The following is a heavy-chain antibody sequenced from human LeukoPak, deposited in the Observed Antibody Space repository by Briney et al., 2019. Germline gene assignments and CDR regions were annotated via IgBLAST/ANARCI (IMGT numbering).Heavy chain of an antibody. D-gene: IGHD3-10*01. CDR3: ARVRSSSAFPYVYFFDN. V-gene: IGHV3-21*06. CDR2: IIDDSRYI. CDR1: VYTYFTYI. Sequence: GGTLRLSCTSSVYTYFTYITNWAPDPPGKGREWGSSIIDDSRYIYYADSLEGRFTISRDNAKNSVFLQMNSLRLEDTAVYYCARVRSSSAFPYVYFFDNWCQGALVSVSA. J-gene: IGHJ4*02.